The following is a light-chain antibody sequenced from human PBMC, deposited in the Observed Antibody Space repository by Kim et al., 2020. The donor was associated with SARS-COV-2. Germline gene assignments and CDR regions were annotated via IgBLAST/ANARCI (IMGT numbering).Light chain of an antibody. J-gene: IGKJ2*01. Sequence: SPGERATLSCRASQSFSSNYLAWYRQKPGQTPSLLIYAASSRAAGIPDRFSGSASGTDFTLTISRLEPEDFAVYYCQQYGSSPPFNFGQGTKLEI. V-gene: IGKV3-20*01. CDR3: QQYGSSPPFN. CDR1: QSFSSNY. CDR2: AAS.